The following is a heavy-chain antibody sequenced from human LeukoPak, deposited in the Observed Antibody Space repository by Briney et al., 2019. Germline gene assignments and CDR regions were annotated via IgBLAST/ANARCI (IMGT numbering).Heavy chain of an antibody. V-gene: IGHV1-2*06. CDR1: GYTFTGYY. Sequence: ASVKVSXKASGYTFTGYYMHWVRQAPGQGLEWMGRINPNSGGTNYAQKFQGRVTMTRDTSISTAYMELGRLRSDDTAVYYCARGSGWHPYYFDYWGQGTLVTVSS. D-gene: IGHD6-19*01. CDR3: ARGSGWHPYYFDY. J-gene: IGHJ4*02. CDR2: INPNSGGT.